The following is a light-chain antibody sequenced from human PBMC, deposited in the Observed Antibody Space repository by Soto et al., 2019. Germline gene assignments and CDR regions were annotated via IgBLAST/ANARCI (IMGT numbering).Light chain of an antibody. CDR2: GAS. CDR3: HQSYNAPFLT. CDR1: QSIGTY. J-gene: IGKJ4*01. V-gene: IGKV1-39*01. Sequence: DIQMTQSPSSLSASVGDRVTITCRASQSIGTYLHWYQQKPGTAPKVVIHGASSLQSGVPSRFSGGGSGTEFTLTISSLQPEDFSTYYCHQSYNAPFLTFGGGTRVEIK.